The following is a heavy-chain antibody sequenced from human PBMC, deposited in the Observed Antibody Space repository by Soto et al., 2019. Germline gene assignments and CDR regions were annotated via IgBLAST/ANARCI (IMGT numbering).Heavy chain of an antibody. Sequence: PGGSLRLSCAASGFTFSSYAMSWVRQAPGKGLEWVSAISGSGGSTYYADSVKGRFAISRDNSKNTLYLQMNSLRAEDTAVYYCAKDGVYDYIWGSYRKDPRRYFDYWGQGT. D-gene: IGHD3-16*02. CDR3: AKDGVYDYIWGSYRKDPRRYFDY. J-gene: IGHJ4*02. V-gene: IGHV3-23*01. CDR1: GFTFSSYA. CDR2: ISGSGGST.